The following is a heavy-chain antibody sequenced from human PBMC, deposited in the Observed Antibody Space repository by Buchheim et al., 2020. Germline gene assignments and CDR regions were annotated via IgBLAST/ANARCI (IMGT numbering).Heavy chain of an antibody. CDR1: GLTFRSYA. Sequence: QVQLVESGGGVVQPGRSLRLSCAASGLTFRSYAMHWVRQAPGKGLEWVAVISYDGSNKYYADSVKGRFTISRDNSKNTLYLQMNSLRAEDTAVYYCARDGGYWSGTNYYSVGFFQHWGQGTL. V-gene: IGHV3-30*04. D-gene: IGHD2-2*02. J-gene: IGHJ1*01. CDR3: ARDGGYWSGTNYYSVGFFQH. CDR2: ISYDGSNK.